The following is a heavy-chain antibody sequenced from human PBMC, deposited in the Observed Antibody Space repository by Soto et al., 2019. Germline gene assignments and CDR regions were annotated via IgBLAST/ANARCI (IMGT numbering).Heavy chain of an antibody. CDR3: ARGPYCGSYCYFGV. D-gene: IGHD2-21*02. CDR1: GGSISNFY. Sequence: QVHLQESGAGLVKPSDTLSLTCTVFGGSISNFYWSWVRQPAGKGLEWIGRIYPSGTTNYHPSLKSRVNIAVDTTENQLSLKLTSVTAGDTAVYYCARGPYCGSYCYFGVWGQGTLGTVSS. V-gene: IGHV4-4*07. J-gene: IGHJ4*02. CDR2: IYPSGTT.